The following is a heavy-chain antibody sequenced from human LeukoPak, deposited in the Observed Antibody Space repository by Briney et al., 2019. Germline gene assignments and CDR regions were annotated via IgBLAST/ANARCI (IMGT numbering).Heavy chain of an antibody. Sequence: PSETLSLTCTVSGGSITSYYWNWIRQPAGKGLEWIGRIYNTGSTNHNPSLKSRVTMSVDTSKNQFSLNLSSVTAADTAVYYCARAWGYYGSGSFSYFDYWGQGTLVTVSS. D-gene: IGHD3-10*01. J-gene: IGHJ4*02. CDR1: GGSITSYY. CDR3: ARAWGYYGSGSFSYFDY. CDR2: IYNTGST. V-gene: IGHV4-4*07.